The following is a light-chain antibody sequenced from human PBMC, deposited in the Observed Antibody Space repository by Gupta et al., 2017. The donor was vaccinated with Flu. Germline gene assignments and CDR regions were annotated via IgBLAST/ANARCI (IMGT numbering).Light chain of an antibody. CDR1: CSNIEDNY. CDR3: AVWDDRLDAWV. J-gene: IGLJ2*01. V-gene: IGLV1-47*01. CDR2: RNS. Sequence: QSVLIQTPSASGTPGQRVMLSCSGSCSNIEDNYDFWYRQLPGTAPKIIIYRNSHRPSGVPDRISGSKSGTSAVLAISGLRSEDEADYYWAVWDDRLDAWVFGGGTKVTVL.